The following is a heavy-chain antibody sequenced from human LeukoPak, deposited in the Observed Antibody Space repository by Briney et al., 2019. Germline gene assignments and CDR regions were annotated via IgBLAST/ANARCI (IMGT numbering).Heavy chain of an antibody. V-gene: IGHV3-23*01. CDR2: ISGSGGST. J-gene: IGHJ3*02. Sequence: PGGTLRLSCAASGFTFSSYGMSWVRQAPGKGLEWVSAISGSGGSTYYADSVKGRFTISRDNAKNSLYLQMNSLRAEDMALYYCASTYSGSYHDAFDIWGQGTMVTVSS. CDR3: ASTYSGSYHDAFDI. D-gene: IGHD1-26*01. CDR1: GFTFSSYG.